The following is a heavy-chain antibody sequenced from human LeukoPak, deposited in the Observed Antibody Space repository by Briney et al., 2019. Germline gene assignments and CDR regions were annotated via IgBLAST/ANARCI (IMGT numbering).Heavy chain of an antibody. CDR1: GFTFSNYA. D-gene: IGHD6-19*01. CDR3: ARDQPGTYTLSST. Sequence: GGSLRLSCAASGFTFSNYAMHWVRQAPGKGLEWVAFISFDGSDKYYADSVKVRFTISRDNSKNTLYLQMNSLRAEDTAVYYCARDQPGTYTLSSTWGQGTLVTVSS. CDR2: ISFDGSDK. J-gene: IGHJ5*02. V-gene: IGHV3-30-3*01.